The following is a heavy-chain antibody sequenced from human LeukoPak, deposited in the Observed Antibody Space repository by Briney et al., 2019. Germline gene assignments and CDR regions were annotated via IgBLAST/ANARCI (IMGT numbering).Heavy chain of an antibody. CDR1: GGSISSYY. CDR3: AGGSWATVDY. D-gene: IGHD1-26*01. V-gene: IGHV4-59*01. CDR2: IYYGGST. Sequence: SEALSLTCTVSGGSISSYYWSWIRQPPGKGLEWIGYIYYGGSTNYNPSLKSRVTISVDTSRNQFSLKLSSVTAADTAVYYCAGGSWATVDYWGQGTLVTVSS. J-gene: IGHJ4*02.